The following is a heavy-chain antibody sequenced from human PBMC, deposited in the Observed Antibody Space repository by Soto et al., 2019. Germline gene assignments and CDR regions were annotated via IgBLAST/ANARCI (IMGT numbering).Heavy chain of an antibody. CDR3: ARVLHSLFDY. Sequence: GWSLRLSCAASGFIFENFGMSWVRQAPGKGLEWISSISGSGFKKYYADSAKGRFTISRDNSKSTVYLELNNLSAEDTAVYHCARVLHSLFDYWGQGTLVTV. J-gene: IGHJ4*02. V-gene: IGHV3-23*01. CDR1: GFIFENFG. D-gene: IGHD2-21*01. CDR2: ISGSGFKK.